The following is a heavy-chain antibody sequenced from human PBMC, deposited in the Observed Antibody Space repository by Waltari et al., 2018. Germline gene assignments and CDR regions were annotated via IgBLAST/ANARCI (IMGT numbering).Heavy chain of an antibody. CDR2: ISSSGSTI. Sequence: EVQLVESGGGLVQPGGSLRLSCAASGFTFSSYEMNWVRQAPGKGLEWVSYISSSGSTIYYADSVKGRFTISRDNAKNSLYLQMNSLRAEDTAVYYCAGDLSGGSSPFDYWGQGTLVTVSS. CDR1: GFTFSSYE. CDR3: AGDLSGGSSPFDY. J-gene: IGHJ4*02. V-gene: IGHV3-48*03. D-gene: IGHD6-6*01.